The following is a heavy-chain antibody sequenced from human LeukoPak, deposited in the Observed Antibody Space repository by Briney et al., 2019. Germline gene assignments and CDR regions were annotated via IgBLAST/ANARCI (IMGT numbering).Heavy chain of an antibody. V-gene: IGHV4-30-2*01. CDR2: IYHSGST. D-gene: IGHD4-23*01. CDR3: AREVMSYGGAFDI. Sequence: SQTLSLTCAVSGGSISSGGYSWSWIRQPPGKGLEWIGYIYHSGSTYYNPSLKSRVTISVDRSKNQFSLKLSSVTAADTAVYYCAREVMSYGGAFDIWGQGTMVTVSS. J-gene: IGHJ3*02. CDR1: GGSISSGGYS.